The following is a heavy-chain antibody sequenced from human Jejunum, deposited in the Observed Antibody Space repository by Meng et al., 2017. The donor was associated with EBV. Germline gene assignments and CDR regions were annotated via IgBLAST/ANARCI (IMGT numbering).Heavy chain of an antibody. Sequence: QVQGVQPGAEGKQPGASVRVSCKASGYTFTGYFIHWVRQAPGQGLEWMGRINPNSGGTSYTQKFQGRVTMTRDTSITTAYMELSRLGSDDTAVYYCARDYSDSSRQGYWGQGTLVTVSS. V-gene: IGHV1-2*06. CDR2: INPNSGGT. CDR3: ARDYSDSSRQGY. J-gene: IGHJ4*02. D-gene: IGHD3-22*01. CDR1: GYTFTGYF.